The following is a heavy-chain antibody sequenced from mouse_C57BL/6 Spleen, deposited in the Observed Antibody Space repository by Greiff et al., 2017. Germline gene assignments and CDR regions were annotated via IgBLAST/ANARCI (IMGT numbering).Heavy chain of an antibody. CDR2: IYPGSGTT. J-gene: IGHJ3*01. D-gene: IGHD1-1*01. CDR3: ARDYYGSSPGWFAY. CDR1: GYTFTDYY. Sequence: QVQLQQSGPELVKPGASVKISCKASGYTFTDYYINWVKQRPGQGLEWIGWIYPGSGTTKYTEKFKGKATLTVDTSSSTAYMELSSLTSEDSAVYLCARDYYGSSPGWFAYWGQGTLVTVSA. V-gene: IGHV1-84*01.